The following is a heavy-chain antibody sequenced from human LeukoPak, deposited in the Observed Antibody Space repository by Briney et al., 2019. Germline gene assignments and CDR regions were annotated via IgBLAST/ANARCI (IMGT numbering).Heavy chain of an antibody. Sequence: GRSLRLSCAASGFTFSSYGMHWVRQAPGKGLEWVAVISYDGSNKYYADSVKGRFTISRDNSKTTLYLQMNSLRAEDTAVYYCAKEGYYYDSSGYNYYYGMDVWGQGTTVTVSS. CDR3: AKEGYYYDSSGYNYYYGMDV. D-gene: IGHD3-22*01. CDR1: GFTFSSYG. CDR2: ISYDGSNK. J-gene: IGHJ6*02. V-gene: IGHV3-30*18.